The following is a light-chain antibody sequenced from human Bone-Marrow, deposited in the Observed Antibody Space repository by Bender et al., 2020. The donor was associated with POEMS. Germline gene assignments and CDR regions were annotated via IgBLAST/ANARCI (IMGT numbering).Light chain of an antibody. V-gene: IGLV2-23*01. CDR2: EGS. CDR1: SSDVGGYNR. J-gene: IGLJ1*01. CDR3: CSIAGRGSRV. Sequence: QSALTQPAAASGSPGQSITISCTGTSSDVGGYNRVSWYHQHPGKAPKVMIFEGSKRPSRGSNPFFGSKVGKTACLANFGGQGGGGADYYCCSIAGRGSRVFRTG.